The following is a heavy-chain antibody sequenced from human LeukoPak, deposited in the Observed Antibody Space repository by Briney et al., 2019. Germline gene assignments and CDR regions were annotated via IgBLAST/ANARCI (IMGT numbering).Heavy chain of an antibody. D-gene: IGHD3-10*01. J-gene: IGHJ5*02. CDR3: ARDGSGSYYNVGWFDP. Sequence: GGSLRLSCAASGFTFSSYSMNWVRQAPGKGLEWVSSISSSSSYIYYADSVKGRFTISRDNAKNSLYLQMNSLRAEDTAVYHCARDGSGSYYNVGWFDPWGQGTLVTVSS. CDR1: GFTFSSYS. CDR2: ISSSSSYI. V-gene: IGHV3-21*01.